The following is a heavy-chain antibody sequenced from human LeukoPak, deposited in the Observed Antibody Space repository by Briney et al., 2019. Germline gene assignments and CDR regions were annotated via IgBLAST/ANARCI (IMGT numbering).Heavy chain of an antibody. CDR1: GFTFSSYG. CDR3: ARVADYDILTGHIFPRGWFDP. D-gene: IGHD3-9*01. CDR2: IRYDGSNK. Sequence: GGSLRLSCAASGFTFSSYGMHWVRQAPGKGLEWVAFIRYDGSNKYYADSVKGRFTISRDNSKNTLYLQMNSLRAEDTAVYYCARVADYDILTGHIFPRGWFDPWGQGTLVTVSS. V-gene: IGHV3-30*02. J-gene: IGHJ5*02.